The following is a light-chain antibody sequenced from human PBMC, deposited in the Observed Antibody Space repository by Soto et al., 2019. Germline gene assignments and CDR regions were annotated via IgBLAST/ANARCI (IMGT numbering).Light chain of an antibody. CDR3: QQSYSTPRT. V-gene: IGKV1-39*01. CDR1: QSISSY. J-gene: IGKJ1*01. CDR2: AAS. Sequence: DIQMAQSPSALSAAVGDRVTITCRASQSISSYLNWYQQKPGKAPKLLIYAASSLQSGVPSRFSGSGSGTDFTLTISSLQPDDFATYYCQQSYSTPRTFGQGTNVDI.